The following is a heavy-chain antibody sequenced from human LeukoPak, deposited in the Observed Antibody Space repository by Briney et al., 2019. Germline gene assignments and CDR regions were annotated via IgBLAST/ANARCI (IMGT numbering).Heavy chain of an antibody. CDR3: ARGGGGNSDFLTTYTGASLSFDY. D-gene: IGHD3-9*01. V-gene: IGHV3-23*01. CDR2: ISASGVMT. J-gene: IGHJ4*02. CDR1: GFIFSTYG. Sequence: GGSLRLSCAASGFIFSTYGMTWVRQAPGKGLEWVSSISASGVMTYYAGSVKGRFTISRDSSKNTLYLQMNRLGAEDTAVYYCARGGGGNSDFLTTYTGASLSFDYWGQGALVTVSS.